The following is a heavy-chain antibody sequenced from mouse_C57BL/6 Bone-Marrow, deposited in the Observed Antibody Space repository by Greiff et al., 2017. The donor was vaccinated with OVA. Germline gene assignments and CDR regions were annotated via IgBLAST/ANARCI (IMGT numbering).Heavy chain of an antibody. J-gene: IGHJ2*01. Sequence: VQLQESGAELVRPGASVTLSCKASGYTFTDYEMHWVKQTPVHGLEWIGAIDPETGGTAYNQKFKGKATLTVDQSSSTAYMQLNSLTSEDSAVYYCARWDTTVVATDYFDYWGQGTTLTVSS. CDR3: ARWDTTVVATDYFDY. CDR2: IDPETGGT. CDR1: GYTFTDYE. V-gene: IGHV1-15*01. D-gene: IGHD1-1*01.